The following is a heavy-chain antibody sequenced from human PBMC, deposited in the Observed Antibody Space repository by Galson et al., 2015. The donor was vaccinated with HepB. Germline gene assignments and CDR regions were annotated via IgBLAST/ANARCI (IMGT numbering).Heavy chain of an antibody. Sequence: CSVSGGSMSSRNHYWAWIRQPPGKGLEWIGSISSSGSTYYNPSLKRRVIMSVDTSKNQFSLKLSSVTAADTSVFYCARRGTGYLFDYWGQGTLVTVSS. CDR2: ISSSGST. J-gene: IGHJ4*02. V-gene: IGHV4-39*01. CDR1: GGSMSSRNHY. D-gene: IGHD3-9*01. CDR3: ARRGTGYLFDY.